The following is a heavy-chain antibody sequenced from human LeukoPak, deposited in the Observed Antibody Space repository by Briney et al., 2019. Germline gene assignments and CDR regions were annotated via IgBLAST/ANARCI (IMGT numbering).Heavy chain of an antibody. CDR1: GGTFSIYA. D-gene: IGHD2-15*01. J-gene: IGHJ5*02. CDR2: IIPILGIA. V-gene: IGHV1-69*04. Sequence: ASVTVSFKASGGTFSIYAISWLRQAPGQGLEWMGRIIPILGIANYAQKFQGRVTITADKSTSTAYMELSSLRSEDTAVYYCASLGYCSGGSCEIWFDPWGQGTLVTVSS. CDR3: ASLGYCSGGSCEIWFDP.